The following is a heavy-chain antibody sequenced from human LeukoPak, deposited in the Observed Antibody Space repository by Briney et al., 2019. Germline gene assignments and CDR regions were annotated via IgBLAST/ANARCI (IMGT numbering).Heavy chain of an antibody. CDR1: GGSISSYY. V-gene: IGHV4-59*01. CDR3: AGGEVIAAAAAAFDY. J-gene: IGHJ4*02. CDR2: IYYSGST. Sequence: PSETLSLTCTVSGGSISSYYWSWIRQPPGKGLEWIVYIYYSGSTNYNPSLKSRVTISVDTSKNQFSLKLSSVTAADTAVYYCAGGEVIAAAAAAFDYWGQGTLVTVSS. D-gene: IGHD6-13*01.